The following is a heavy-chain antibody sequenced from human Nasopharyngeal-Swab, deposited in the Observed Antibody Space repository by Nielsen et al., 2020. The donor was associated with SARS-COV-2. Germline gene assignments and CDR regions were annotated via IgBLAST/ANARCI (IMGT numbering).Heavy chain of an antibody. V-gene: IGHV3-21*01. Sequence: GGSLRLSCAGSGVTFGSFGMTWVRQAPGKGLEWVSYISPSSGYIYYAESLKGRFTISRDNGKNSVYLQMNSLRADDTAVYFCARQDRFYYYLDVWGKGTTVTVSS. CDR3: ARQDRFYYYLDV. J-gene: IGHJ6*03. CDR2: ISPSSGYI. D-gene: IGHD3-3*01. CDR1: GVTFGSFG.